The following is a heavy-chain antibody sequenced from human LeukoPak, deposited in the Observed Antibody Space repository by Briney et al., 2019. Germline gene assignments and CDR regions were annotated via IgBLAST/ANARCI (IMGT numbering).Heavy chain of an antibody. J-gene: IGHJ4*02. Sequence: PGGSLRLSCAASGFTFSSYSMNWVRQAPGKGLEWVSSISSSSSYIYYADSVKGRFTISRDNAKNSLYLQMNSLRAEDTAVYYCARDHLKLALAGTVDYWGQGTLVTVSS. D-gene: IGHD6-19*01. CDR3: ARDHLKLALAGTVDY. V-gene: IGHV3-21*01. CDR2: ISSSSSYI. CDR1: GFTFSSYS.